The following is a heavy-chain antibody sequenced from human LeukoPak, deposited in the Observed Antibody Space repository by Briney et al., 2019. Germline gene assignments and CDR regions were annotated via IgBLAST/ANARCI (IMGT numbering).Heavy chain of an antibody. J-gene: IGHJ4*02. CDR1: GFTFSSYG. V-gene: IGHV3-30*02. CDR2: IRYDASNQ. D-gene: IGHD3-3*01. CDR3: AKDLSKELLYRRGMYYFDY. Sequence: GGSLRLSCAASGFTFSSYGMHWVRQAPGKGLEWVAFIRYDASNQYYADSVKGRFTISRDNSKNTLFLQMNSLSTENTAVYYCAKDLSKELLYRRGMYYFDYWGQGTLLTVSS.